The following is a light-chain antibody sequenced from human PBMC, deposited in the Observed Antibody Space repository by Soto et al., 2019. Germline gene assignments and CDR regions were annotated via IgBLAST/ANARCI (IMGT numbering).Light chain of an antibody. V-gene: IGLV2-8*01. Sequence: QSALTQPPSASGSPGQSVTISCTGTSSDVGGYNYVSWYQQYPGRAPKLLIYEVTKRPSGVPDRFSGSKSGNTASLTVSGLLAEEEADDYCSSYAASNNFYFVFGGGTQLTVL. CDR1: SSDVGGYNY. CDR3: SSYAASNNFYFV. J-gene: IGLJ3*02. CDR2: EVT.